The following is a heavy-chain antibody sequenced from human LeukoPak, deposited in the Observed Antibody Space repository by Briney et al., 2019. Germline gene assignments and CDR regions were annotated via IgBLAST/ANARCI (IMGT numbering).Heavy chain of an antibody. V-gene: IGHV4-34*01. CDR2: INHSGST. J-gene: IGHJ3*02. D-gene: IGHD4-23*01. CDR3: ARVGRMTTVVIRAFDI. Sequence: SETLSLTCAVYGGSFSGYYWSWIRQPPGKGLEWIGEINHSGSTNYNPSLKSRVTISVDTSKNQFSLKLSSVTAADTAVYYCARVGRMTTVVIRAFDIWGQGTTVTVSS. CDR1: GGSFSGYY.